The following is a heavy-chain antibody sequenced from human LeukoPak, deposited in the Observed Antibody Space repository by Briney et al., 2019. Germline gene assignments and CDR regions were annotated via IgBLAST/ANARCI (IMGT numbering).Heavy chain of an antibody. J-gene: IGHJ4*02. V-gene: IGHV3-23*01. CDR1: GFTFSNYA. CDR3: ARDKEDYYDSSGDHFDY. CDR2: ISGSGGNT. Sequence: GGSLRLSCAASGFTFSNYAMSWVRQAPGKGLEWVSAISGSGGNTYYADSVKGRFTISRDISKNTLYLQMNSLRAEDTAVYYCARDKEDYYDSSGDHFDYWGQGTLVTVSS. D-gene: IGHD3-22*01.